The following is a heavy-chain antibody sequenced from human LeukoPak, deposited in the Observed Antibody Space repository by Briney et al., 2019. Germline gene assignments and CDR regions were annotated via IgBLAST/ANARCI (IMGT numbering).Heavy chain of an antibody. D-gene: IGHD6-6*01. J-gene: IGHJ6*02. Sequence: GGSLRLSCAASGFIFRSYSMNWVRQAAGKGLEWISYITSGSSTIYYADSVQGRFTISRDNAKNSLYLQMNSLRAEDTAVYYCAREGYNSSSSYYYGMDVWGQGTTVTVSS. V-gene: IGHV3-48*01. CDR2: ITSGSSTI. CDR1: GFIFRSYS. CDR3: AREGYNSSSSYYYGMDV.